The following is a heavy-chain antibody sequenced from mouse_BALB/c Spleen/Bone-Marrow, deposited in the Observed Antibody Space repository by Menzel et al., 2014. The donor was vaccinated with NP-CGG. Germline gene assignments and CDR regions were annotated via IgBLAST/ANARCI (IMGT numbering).Heavy chain of an antibody. CDR3: ARDYDYGFAY. V-gene: IGHV1S137*01. CDR2: ISTYYGDA. Sequence: VQLQQSGAELVRPGVSVKISCKGSGYTFTDYAMHWVKQSHAKSLEWIGVISTYYGDASYNQKFKGKATMTVDKSSSTAYMELARLTSEESAIYYCARDYDYGFAYWGQGTLVTISA. J-gene: IGHJ3*01. CDR1: GYTFTDYA. D-gene: IGHD2-4*01.